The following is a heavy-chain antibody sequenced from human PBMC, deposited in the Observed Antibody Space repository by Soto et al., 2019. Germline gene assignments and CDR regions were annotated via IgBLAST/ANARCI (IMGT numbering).Heavy chain of an antibody. CDR1: GGSISSGDYY. CDR3: ARGVVVVGGFDP. J-gene: IGHJ5*02. Sequence: SETLSLTCTVSGGSISSGDYYWSWIRQPPGKGLEWIGYIYYSGSTYYNPSLKSRVSISVDTSKNQFSLKLSSVTAADTAVYYCARGVVVVGGFDPWGQGTLVTVSS. CDR2: IYYSGST. D-gene: IGHD2-15*01. V-gene: IGHV4-30-4*01.